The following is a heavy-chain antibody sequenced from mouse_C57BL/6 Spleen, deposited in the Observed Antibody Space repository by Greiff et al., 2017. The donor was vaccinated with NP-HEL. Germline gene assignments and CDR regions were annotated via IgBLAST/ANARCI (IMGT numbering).Heavy chain of an antibody. CDR1: GYTFTSYW. D-gene: IGHD1-1*01. Sequence: QVQLQQPGAELVKPGASVKLSCKASGYTFTSYWMQWVRQRPGQGLEWIGEIDPSDGYTNYNQKFKGKVTLTVDTSSRTAYMQRSSLTSEDSAVYYCERYYYGSSSCDWGQGTTLTVAS. CDR3: ERYYYGSSSCD. J-gene: IGHJ2*01. V-gene: IGHV1-50*01. CDR2: IDPSDGYT.